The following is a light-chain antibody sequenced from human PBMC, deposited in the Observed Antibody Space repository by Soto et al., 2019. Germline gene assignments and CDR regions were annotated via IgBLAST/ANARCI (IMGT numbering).Light chain of an antibody. CDR2: DAS. V-gene: IGKV3-11*01. Sequence: VVTQSPATLSLSPGESATLSCRARQTLGDVLFWYQQKPAQPPRLLISDASSRAPGLPARFSGSRSGTDFTLPISSLEPEDSAVYSCQQCSTWPVSFGGGPKGDIK. J-gene: IGKJ4*01. CDR3: QQCSTWPVS. CDR1: QTLGDV.